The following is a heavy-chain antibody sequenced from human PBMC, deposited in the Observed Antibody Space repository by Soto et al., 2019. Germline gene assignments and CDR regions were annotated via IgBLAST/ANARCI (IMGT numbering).Heavy chain of an antibody. CDR2: IYYSGST. V-gene: IGHV4-59*04. Sequence: SETLSLTCTVSGGSISSYYWSWIRQPPGKGLEWIGYIYYSGSTYYNPSLKSRVTISVDTSKNQFSLKLSSVTAADTAVYYCARRGSSSWYVLGTIDYWGQGTLVTVSS. D-gene: IGHD6-13*01. CDR1: GGSISSYY. CDR3: ARRGSSSWYVLGTIDY. J-gene: IGHJ4*02.